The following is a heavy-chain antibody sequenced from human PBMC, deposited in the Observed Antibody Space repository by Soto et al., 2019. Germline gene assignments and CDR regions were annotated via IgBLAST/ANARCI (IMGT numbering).Heavy chain of an antibody. V-gene: IGHV1-2*02. CDR2: INPNSGGT. D-gene: IGHD3-10*01. Sequence: QVQLVQSGAEVKKPGASVKVSCKDSGYIFTVYYMHWVRQAPGQGLEWMGWINPNSGGTNYAQKFQGRVTMTRDTSIRTAYMELSRLRSDDTAVYYCARQGSGSNWLDPWGQGTLVTVSS. J-gene: IGHJ5*02. CDR3: ARQGSGSNWLDP. CDR1: GYIFTVYY.